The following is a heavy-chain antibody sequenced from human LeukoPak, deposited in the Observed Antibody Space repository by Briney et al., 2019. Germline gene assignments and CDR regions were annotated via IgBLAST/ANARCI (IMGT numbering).Heavy chain of an antibody. CDR2: INPNSGGT. CDR3: AREFYCSSSSCYTYFYYMDV. D-gene: IGHD2-2*02. Sequence: ASVKVPCKASGGTFSSYAISWVRQAPGQGLEWMGWINPNSGGTNYAQKFQGRVTMTRDTSISTAYMELSRLTYEDTAVYYCAREFYCSSSSCYTYFYYMDVWGKGTTVTVSS. CDR1: GGTFSSYA. J-gene: IGHJ6*03. V-gene: IGHV1-2*02.